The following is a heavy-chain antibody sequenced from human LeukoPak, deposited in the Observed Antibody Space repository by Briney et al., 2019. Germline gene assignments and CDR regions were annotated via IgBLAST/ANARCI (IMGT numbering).Heavy chain of an antibody. J-gene: IGHJ4*02. V-gene: IGHV3-23*01. CDR1: GFTFSSYA. Sequence: PGGSLRLSCAASGFTFSSYAMNWVRQAPGKGLEWVSAISGSGGSTYYADSVKGRFTISRDNSKNTLYLQMNNLRAEDTAVYYCARAFSGYVTVNFDYWGQGTLVTVSS. CDR2: ISGSGGST. D-gene: IGHD5-12*01. CDR3: ARAFSGYVTVNFDY.